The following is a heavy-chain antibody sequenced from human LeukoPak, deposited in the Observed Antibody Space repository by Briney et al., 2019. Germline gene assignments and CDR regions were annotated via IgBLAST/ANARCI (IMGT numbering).Heavy chain of an antibody. CDR2: ISAYNGNT. D-gene: IGHD3-22*01. Sequence: ASVKVSCKASGYTFTSYGISWVRQAPGQGLEWMGWISAYNGNTNYAQKLQGRVTMTTDTSTSTAYMELRSLRSDDTAVYYCARDRYYYDSSGYYSSCFDIWGQGTMVTVSS. CDR3: ARDRYYYDSSGYYSSCFDI. V-gene: IGHV1-18*01. J-gene: IGHJ3*02. CDR1: GYTFTSYG.